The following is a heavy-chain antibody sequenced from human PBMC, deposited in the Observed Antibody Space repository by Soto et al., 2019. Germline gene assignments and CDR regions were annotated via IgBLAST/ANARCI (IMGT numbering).Heavy chain of an antibody. Sequence: ETLSLTCTVSGGSISSSNWWSWVRQPPGKGLEWIGEIYHSGSTNYNPSLKSRVTISVDNAKNKFSLKLSSVTAADTAVYYCERRAVADGSRGDDYYYGMDVLVPGSTGT. J-gene: IGHJ6*02. CDR1: GGSISSSNW. D-gene: IGHD6-13*01. CDR3: ERRAVADGSRGDDYYYGMDV. CDR2: IYHSGST. V-gene: IGHV4-4*02.